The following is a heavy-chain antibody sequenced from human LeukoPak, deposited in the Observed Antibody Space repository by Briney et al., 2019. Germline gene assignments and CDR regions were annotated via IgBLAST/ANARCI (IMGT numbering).Heavy chain of an antibody. CDR2: ISSSSSYI. V-gene: IGHV3-21*01. CDR1: GFTFSSYS. J-gene: IGHJ4*02. CDR3: ARVEGVNGGFDY. Sequence: GGSLRLSCAASGFTFSSYSMNWVRQAPGKGLEWVSSISSSSSYIYYADSVKGRFTISRDNAKNSLYLQMNSLRAEDTAVYYCARVEGVNGGFDYWGQGTLVTVS. D-gene: IGHD4-23*01.